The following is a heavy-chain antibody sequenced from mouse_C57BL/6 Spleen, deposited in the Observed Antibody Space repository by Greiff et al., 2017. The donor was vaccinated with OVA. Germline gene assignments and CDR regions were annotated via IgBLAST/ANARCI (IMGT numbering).Heavy chain of an antibody. J-gene: IGHJ4*01. Sequence: QVQLKQPGTELVKPGASVKLSCKASGYTFTSYWMHWVKQRPGQGLEWIGNLTPSNGGTNYNEKFKSNATLTVDKSSSTAYMQLSSLTSEDSAVYYFARSKDYGYDSYAMDYWGQGTSVTFSS. CDR1: GYTFTSYW. D-gene: IGHD2-2*01. V-gene: IGHV1-53*01. CDR2: LTPSNGGT. CDR3: ARSKDYGYDSYAMDY.